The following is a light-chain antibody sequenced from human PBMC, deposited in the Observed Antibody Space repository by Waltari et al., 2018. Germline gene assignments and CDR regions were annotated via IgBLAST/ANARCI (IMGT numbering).Light chain of an antibody. CDR3: QQSYSTPMVT. V-gene: IGKV1-39*01. CDR2: AAS. Sequence: DIQMTQSPSSLSASVGDRVTITCRASQSISSYLNWYQQKPGKAPKLLIYAASSLQSGVPSRFSGSGSGTDFTLTISSLQPEDFATYYGQQSYSTPMVTFGPGTKVDIK. J-gene: IGKJ3*01. CDR1: QSISSY.